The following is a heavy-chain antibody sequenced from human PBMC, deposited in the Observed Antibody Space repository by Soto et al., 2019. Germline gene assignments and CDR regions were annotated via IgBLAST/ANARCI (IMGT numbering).Heavy chain of an antibody. V-gene: IGHV3-7*05. CDR1: GFTFSSYW. CDR3: ARDIEAQADDEWELRVGGSIYYYYYGMDV. J-gene: IGHJ6*02. Sequence: GGSLRLSCAASGFTFSSYWMSWVRQAPGKGLEWVANIKQDGSEKYYVDSVKGRFTISRDNAKNSLYLQMNSLRAEDTAVYYCARDIEAQADDEWELRVGGSIYYYYYGMDVWGQGTTVTVSS. D-gene: IGHD1-26*01. CDR2: IKQDGSEK.